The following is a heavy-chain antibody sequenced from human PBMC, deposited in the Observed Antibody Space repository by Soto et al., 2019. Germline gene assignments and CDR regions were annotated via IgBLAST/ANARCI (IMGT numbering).Heavy chain of an antibody. CDR2: IYHSGST. J-gene: IGHJ6*02. D-gene: IGHD2-15*01. CDR1: GGSISSSNW. CDR3: ARAGRGYCSGGSCYSGLHGMDV. Sequence: QVQLQESGPGLVKPSGTLSLTCAVSGGSISSSNWWSWVRQPPGKGLEWIGEIYHSGSTNYNPSHKSRVTISVDQSKNQFSLKVSSVTAADTAVYYCARAGRGYCSGGSCYSGLHGMDVWGQGTTVTVSS. V-gene: IGHV4-4*02.